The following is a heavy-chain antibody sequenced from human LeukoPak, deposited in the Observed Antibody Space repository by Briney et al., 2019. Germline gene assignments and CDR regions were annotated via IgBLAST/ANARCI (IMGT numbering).Heavy chain of an antibody. Sequence: GGSLRLSCAASGLTASNNYMTWVRQAPGKGLEWVSVIYNNGRTYYGDSVKGRFTISRDNSRNTVFLQMNSLRAEDTAVYLCARLVTGTTVVNSGWFDPWGQGTLVTVSS. CDR3: ARLVTGTTVVNSGWFDP. J-gene: IGHJ5*02. CDR1: GLTASNNY. V-gene: IGHV3-66*04. CDR2: IYNNGRT. D-gene: IGHD4-23*01.